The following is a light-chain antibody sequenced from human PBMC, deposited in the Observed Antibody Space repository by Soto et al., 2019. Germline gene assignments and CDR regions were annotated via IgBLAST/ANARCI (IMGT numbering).Light chain of an antibody. V-gene: IGKV1-27*01. CDR2: AAS. CDR3: QKYNRAPNT. Sequence: DVQMTQSPSSLSASVGDRVTITCRASRDISSSLAWYQQKPGKVPKLLIYAASTLPAGVQSRFSGSGSGTFFTLTINSLQPEDVATYYCQKYNRAPNTFGRGTRLEIK. J-gene: IGKJ2*01. CDR1: RDISSS.